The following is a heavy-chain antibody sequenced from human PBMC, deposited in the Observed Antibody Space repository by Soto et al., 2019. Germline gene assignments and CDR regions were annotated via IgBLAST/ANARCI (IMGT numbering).Heavy chain of an antibody. D-gene: IGHD6-19*01. V-gene: IGHV1-69*13. CDR1: GGTFSSYA. CDR3: ARSAVAGMGPPDY. CDR2: IIPIFGTA. Sequence: ASVKVSCKASGGTFSSYAISWLRQAPGQGLEWMGGIIPIFGTANYAQKFQGRVTITADESTSTAYMELSSLRSEDTAVYYCARSAVAGMGPPDYWGQGTLVTSLL. J-gene: IGHJ4*02.